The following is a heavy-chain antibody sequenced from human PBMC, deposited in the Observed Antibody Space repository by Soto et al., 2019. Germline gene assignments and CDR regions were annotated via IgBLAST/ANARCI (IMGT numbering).Heavy chain of an antibody. CDR2: IIPIFGTA. J-gene: IGHJ4*02. D-gene: IGHD6-19*01. CDR1: GGTFSSYA. V-gene: IGHV1-69*01. Sequence: QVQLVQSGAEVKKPGSSVKVSCKASGGTFSSYAISWVRQAPGQGLEWMGGIIPIFGTANYAQKFQGRVTITADESTSPAYMELSSLRSEDTAVYYCARSRARDIAVAGPVYFDYWGQGTLVTVSS. CDR3: ARSRARDIAVAGPVYFDY.